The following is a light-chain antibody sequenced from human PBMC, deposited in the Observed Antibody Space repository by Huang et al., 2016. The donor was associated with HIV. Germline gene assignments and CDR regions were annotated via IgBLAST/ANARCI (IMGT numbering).Light chain of an antibody. CDR3: QQSYSSPPT. CDR1: QSISRY. CDR2: SAS. V-gene: IGKV1-39*01. J-gene: IGKJ2*01. Sequence: DIQMTQSPSSLSASVGERVTITCRASQSISRYLIWYQQKPGKAPKVLMHSASSLQSGVPSRFSGSGSGTDFTLTISRLQTEDFATYYCQQSYSSPPTFGQGTKVEIK.